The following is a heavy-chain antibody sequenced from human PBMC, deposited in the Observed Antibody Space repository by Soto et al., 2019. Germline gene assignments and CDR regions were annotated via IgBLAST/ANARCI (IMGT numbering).Heavy chain of an antibody. D-gene: IGHD1-1*01. V-gene: IGHV3-23*01. J-gene: IGHJ4*01. CDR2: LRHYGGDP. CDR3: AKERTTWTDSAIDF. Sequence: SLRLSWVASEFSFINYAMTSDPQSPRKDLQSGAALRHYGGDPVCGDSVRGRFTISRDNSRNTLYLHMTSLRVEDTALYFCAKERTTWTDSAIDFWGQGSQVTVSS. CDR1: EFSFINYA.